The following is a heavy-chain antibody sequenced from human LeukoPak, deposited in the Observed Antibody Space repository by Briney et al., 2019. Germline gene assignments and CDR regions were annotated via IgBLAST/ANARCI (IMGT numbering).Heavy chain of an antibody. J-gene: IGHJ5*02. D-gene: IGHD3/OR15-3a*01. CDR3: ARDLEAWTAPPTWFDP. CDR2: IFYDGSNK. V-gene: IGHV3-33*01. CDR1: GFTFSNYG. Sequence: PGRSLRLSCAASGFTFSNYGMHWVRQAPGKGLEWVAVIFYDGSNKYYADSVKGRFTISRDNSKNTLYLQMNSLRAEDTAVYYCARDLEAWTAPPTWFDPWGQGTLVTVSS.